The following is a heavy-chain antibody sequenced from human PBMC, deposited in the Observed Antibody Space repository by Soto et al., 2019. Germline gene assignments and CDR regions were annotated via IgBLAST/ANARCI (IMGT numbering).Heavy chain of an antibody. CDR2: ISSSSSTI. V-gene: IGHV3-48*01. Sequence: GGSLRLSCAASGFTFSSYSMNWVRQAPGKGLEWVSYISSSSSTIYYADSVKGRFTISRDNAKNSLYLQMNSLRAEDTAVYYCARDHWNYGHYYYGMDVWGQGTTVTVSS. J-gene: IGHJ6*02. CDR3: ARDHWNYGHYYYGMDV. CDR1: GFTFSSYS. D-gene: IGHD1-7*01.